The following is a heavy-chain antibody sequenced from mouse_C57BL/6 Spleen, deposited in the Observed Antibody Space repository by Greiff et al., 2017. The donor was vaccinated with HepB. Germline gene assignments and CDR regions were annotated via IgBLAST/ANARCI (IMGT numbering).Heavy chain of an antibody. CDR2: ISSGGSYT. J-gene: IGHJ4*01. D-gene: IGHD6-5*01. CDR3: ARPLSEGYYYAMDY. CDR1: GFTFSSYG. V-gene: IGHV5-6*01. Sequence: EVQGVESGGDLVKPGGSLKLSCAASGFTFSSYGMSWVRQTPDKRLEWVATISSGGSYTYYPDSVKGRFTISRDNAKNTLYLQMSSLKSEDTAMYYCARPLSEGYYYAMDYWGQGTSVTVSS.